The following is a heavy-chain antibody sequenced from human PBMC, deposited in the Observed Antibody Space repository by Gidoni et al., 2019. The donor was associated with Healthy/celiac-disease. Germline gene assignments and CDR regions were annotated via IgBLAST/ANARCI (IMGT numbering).Heavy chain of an antibody. CDR2: IHPSDSYT. V-gene: IGHV5-10-1*01. J-gene: IGHJ2*01. D-gene: IGHD7-27*01. CDR1: GYSVTSYW. Sequence: VQLVQSGAEVKKPGEPRRIACKDSGYSVTSYWISWVRQMPGKGLEWMGRIHPSDSYTNYTPSFQGHVTISADKSISTAYLQWSSLKASDTAMYYCARRDTGDGSLWYFVLWGRGTLVTVSS. CDR3: ARRDTGDGSLWYFVL.